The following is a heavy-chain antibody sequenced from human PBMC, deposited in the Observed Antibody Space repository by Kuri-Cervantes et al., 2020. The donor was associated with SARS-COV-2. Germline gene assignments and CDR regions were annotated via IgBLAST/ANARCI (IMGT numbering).Heavy chain of an antibody. D-gene: IGHD4-17*01. CDR1: GCSTSSGGYY. CDR2: IHDTETT. J-gene: IGHJ1*01. Sequence: LRLSCTVPGCSTSSGGYYWTWIRQHPGTGLQWLGYIHDTETTYYNPSLHSRLTMSLDTSNNQFSLNLSSVTAADTAVYYCRSVHGYEVSGDYAFENLQHWGQGTLVTVSS. V-gene: IGHV4-31*03. CDR3: RSVHGYEVSGDYAFENLQH.